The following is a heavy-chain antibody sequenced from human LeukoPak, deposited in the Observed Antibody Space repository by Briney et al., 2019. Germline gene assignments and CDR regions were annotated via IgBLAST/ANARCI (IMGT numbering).Heavy chain of an antibody. J-gene: IGHJ4*02. CDR2: INPNSGGT. D-gene: IGHD3-3*01. CDR3: ARGQRFLEWLPPIDY. Sequence: GASVKVSCKASGYTFTGYYMHWVRQAPGQGLEWMGWINPNSGGTNYAQKFQGRVTMTRDTSISTAYMELSRLRSDDTAVYYCARGQRFLEWLPPIDYWGQGTLVTVSS. CDR1: GYTFTGYY. V-gene: IGHV1-2*02.